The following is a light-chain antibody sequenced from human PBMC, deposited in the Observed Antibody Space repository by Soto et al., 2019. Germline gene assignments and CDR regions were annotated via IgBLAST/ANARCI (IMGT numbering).Light chain of an antibody. V-gene: IGKV3-20*01. CDR3: HQYGSSHRT. CDR1: QSLSGSY. J-gene: IGKJ1*01. CDR2: GVS. Sequence: EIVLTQSPGTLSLSPGERATLSCRASQSLSGSYLAWYQQKPGQAPMLLIYGVSNRATGIPDRFSGSGSGTDFTLTISRLEPEDFAVYYCHQYGSSHRTFGQGTKVEIK.